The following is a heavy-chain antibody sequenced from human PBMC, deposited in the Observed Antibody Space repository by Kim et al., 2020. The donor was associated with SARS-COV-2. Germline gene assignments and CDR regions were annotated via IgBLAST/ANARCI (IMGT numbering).Heavy chain of an antibody. CDR3: AKDRGDGYYGLDY. D-gene: IGHD3-10*01. Sequence: GGSLRLSCAASGFTFRNYGMHWVRQAPGKGLEWVAVIWFDGSNRYYGDSVKGRFTISRDNSKNTLYLQMNRLSPDDTGVYYCAKDRGDGYYGLDYWGQGT. J-gene: IGHJ4*02. CDR2: IWFDGSNR. V-gene: IGHV3-33*03. CDR1: GFTFRNYG.